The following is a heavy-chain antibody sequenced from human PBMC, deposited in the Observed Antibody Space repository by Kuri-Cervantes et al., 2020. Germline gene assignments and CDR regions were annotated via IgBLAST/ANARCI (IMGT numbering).Heavy chain of an antibody. CDR3: ARDLSMAAAGPYFDY. J-gene: IGHJ4*02. Sequence: GESLKISCAASGFTFSSYSMNWVRQAPGKGLEWVSYISSSSSTIYYADSVKGRFTISRDNAKNSLYLQMNSLRAEDTAVYYCARDLSMAAAGPYFDYWGQGTLVTVSS. D-gene: IGHD6-13*01. CDR2: ISSSSSTI. CDR1: GFTFSSYS. V-gene: IGHV3-48*01.